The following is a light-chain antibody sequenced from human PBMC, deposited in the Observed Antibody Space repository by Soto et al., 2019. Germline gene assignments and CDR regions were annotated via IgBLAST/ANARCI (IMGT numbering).Light chain of an antibody. CDR2: DVS. Sequence: QSALTQPRSVSGSPGQSVTISCTGTSSDVGGYNYVSWSQQHPGKAPKLMIYDVSKRPSGVPDRFSGSKSGNTASLTISGLQAEDEADYYCCSDAGSYYVFGTGTKVTV. J-gene: IGLJ1*01. V-gene: IGLV2-11*01. CDR3: CSDAGSYYV. CDR1: SSDVGGYNY.